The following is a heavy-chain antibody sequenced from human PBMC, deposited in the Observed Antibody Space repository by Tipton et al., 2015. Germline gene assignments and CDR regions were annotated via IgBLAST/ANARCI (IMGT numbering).Heavy chain of an antibody. Sequence: TLSLTCSVSGGSISSSSFYWDWIHQPPGKGLEWIGNIYYSGSTYYNPSLKSRVTISVDTSKNQFSLQLKSVTAADTAVYYCARGEIGDFDSWGQGTLVTVSS. D-gene: IGHD4-17*01. V-gene: IGHV4-39*07. CDR3: ARGEIGDFDS. J-gene: IGHJ4*02. CDR1: GGSISSSSFY. CDR2: IYYSGST.